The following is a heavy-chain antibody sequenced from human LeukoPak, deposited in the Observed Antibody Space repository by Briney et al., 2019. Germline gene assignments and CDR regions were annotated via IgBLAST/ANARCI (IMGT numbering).Heavy chain of an antibody. Sequence: ASVKVSCKASGYTFTSYGISWVRQAPGQGLEWMGWISAYNGNTNYAQKLQGRVTTTTDTSTSTAYMELRSLRSDDTAVYYCARVPPEYDFWSGYHMWAFDIWGQGTMVTVSS. CDR2: ISAYNGNT. D-gene: IGHD3-3*01. CDR1: GYTFTSYG. V-gene: IGHV1-18*01. CDR3: ARVPPEYDFWSGYHMWAFDI. J-gene: IGHJ3*02.